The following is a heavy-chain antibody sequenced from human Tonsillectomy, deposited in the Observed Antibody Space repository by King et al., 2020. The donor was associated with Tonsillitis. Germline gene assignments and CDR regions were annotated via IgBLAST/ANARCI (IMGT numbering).Heavy chain of an antibody. J-gene: IGHJ4*02. CDR3: EKEAREGRRKSGDGEE. CDR1: GFPFRSSA. Sequence: VPLLASWGGLVQPGGSLRLSCAASGFPFRSSAMLWVRQAPGTGLEWVSAISGSGGSTYYADSVKGRFTISRDNSTNTLYLQMNSLRAEDTAGEAGEKEAREGRRKSGDGEEGGKGTRGT. V-gene: IGHV3-23*01. D-gene: IGHD3-10*01. CDR2: ISGSGGST.